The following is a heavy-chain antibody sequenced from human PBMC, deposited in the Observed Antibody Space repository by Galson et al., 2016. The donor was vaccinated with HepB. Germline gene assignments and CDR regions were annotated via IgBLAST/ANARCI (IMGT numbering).Heavy chain of an antibody. V-gene: IGHV3-30*18. CDR1: GFSLSTYG. D-gene: IGHD2-15*01. J-gene: IGHJ4*02. Sequence: SLRLSCAASGFSLSTYGVHWVRQAPVKGLEWAAVISYDGSNKYQADSVKDRFTISRDNPKNTVYLQMNSLRAEDTAVYYCAKDVGSWYLLLAHYFDYWGQGTLVTVSS. CDR3: AKDVGSWYLLLAHYFDY. CDR2: ISYDGSNK.